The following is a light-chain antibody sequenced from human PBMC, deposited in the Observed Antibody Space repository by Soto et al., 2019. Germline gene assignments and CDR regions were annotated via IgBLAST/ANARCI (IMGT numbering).Light chain of an antibody. Sequence: QSALTQPASVSGSPGQSITISCTGTSSDVGRYSLVSWYQQHPAKAPKLMMYEVSKRPSGVSNRFSGSKSGNTASLTISGLQAEDEGDYYCCSYAGSSTYVFGTGTKVTVL. CDR2: EVS. CDR3: CSYAGSSTYV. CDR1: SSDVGRYSL. V-gene: IGLV2-23*02. J-gene: IGLJ1*01.